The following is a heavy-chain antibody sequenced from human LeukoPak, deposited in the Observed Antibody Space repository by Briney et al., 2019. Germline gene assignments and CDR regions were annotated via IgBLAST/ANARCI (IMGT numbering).Heavy chain of an antibody. J-gene: IGHJ4*02. CDR3: ARSIVVPGVLDY. D-gene: IGHD6-19*01. Sequence: SVKVSCKASGGPFINYAISWVRQAPGQGLEWMGGISPVFGTPNYAQKFQGRVTVKTDESTSTAYMELISLRSEDTAVYYCARSIVVPGVLDYWGQGTLVTVSS. CDR2: ISPVFGTP. CDR1: GGPFINYA. V-gene: IGHV1-69*05.